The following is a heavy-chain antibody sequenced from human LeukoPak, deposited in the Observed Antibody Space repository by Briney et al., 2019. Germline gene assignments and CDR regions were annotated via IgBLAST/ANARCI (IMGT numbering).Heavy chain of an antibody. Sequence: PGGSLRLSCAASGFTFSSYSMNWVRQAPGKGLEWVSYISSSSSTIYYADSVKGRFTISRDNAKNSLYPQMNSLRAEDTAVYYCARDDYGPAFDIWGQGTMVTVSS. V-gene: IGHV3-48*04. CDR1: GFTFSSYS. CDR3: ARDDYGPAFDI. J-gene: IGHJ3*02. D-gene: IGHD4/OR15-4a*01. CDR2: ISSSSSTI.